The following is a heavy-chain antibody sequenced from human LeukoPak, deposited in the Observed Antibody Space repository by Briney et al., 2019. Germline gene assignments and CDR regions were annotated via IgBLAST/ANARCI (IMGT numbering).Heavy chain of an antibody. D-gene: IGHD6-13*01. V-gene: IGHV3-53*01. J-gene: IGHJ4*02. CDR3: ARTPAAGDKFDY. CDR1: GFTVSSNS. CDR2: IYSDNT. Sequence: GGSLRLSCTVSGFTVSSNSMSWVRQAPGKGLEWVSFIYSDNTHYSDSVKGRFTISRDNSKNTLYLQMNSLRAEDTAVYYCARTPAAGDKFDYWGQGTLVTVSS.